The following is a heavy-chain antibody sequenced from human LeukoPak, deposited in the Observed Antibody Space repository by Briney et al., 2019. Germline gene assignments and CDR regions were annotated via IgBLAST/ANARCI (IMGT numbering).Heavy chain of an antibody. D-gene: IGHD2-8*02. J-gene: IGHJ3*02. CDR3: ARPGGNDAFDI. V-gene: IGHV1-46*01. CDR1: GYTFTSYY. CDR2: INPSGGGT. Sequence: ASVKVSCKASGYTFTSYYMHRLRQAPGQGLEWVGAINPSGGGTRYAQKFQGRVTMTRDTSTSTAYMELRSLRSDDTAVYYCARPGGNDAFDIWGQGTMVTVSS.